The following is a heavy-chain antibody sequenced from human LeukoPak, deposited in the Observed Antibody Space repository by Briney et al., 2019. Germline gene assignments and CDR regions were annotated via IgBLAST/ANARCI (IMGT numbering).Heavy chain of an antibody. Sequence: PGGSLRLSCAASGFTFNNAWMNWVRQAPGKGLEWVGRIKSKNVGGTTDYAAPVKGRFTISRDDSKNAVYLQMNSLKIEDTAVYYCTSHAAFDPWGQGTLVTVSS. CDR1: GFTFNNAW. V-gene: IGHV3-15*01. CDR3: TSHAAFDP. CDR2: IKSKNVGGTT. J-gene: IGHJ5*02.